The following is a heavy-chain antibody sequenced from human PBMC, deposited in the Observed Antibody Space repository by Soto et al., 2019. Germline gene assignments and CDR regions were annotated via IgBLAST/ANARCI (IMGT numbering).Heavy chain of an antibody. CDR1: GFTFSNAW. J-gene: IGHJ6*02. D-gene: IGHD3-10*01. Sequence: EVQLVESGGGLVKPGGSLRLSCAASGFTFSNAWMNWVRQAPGKGLEWVGRIKSKTDGGTTDYAAPVKGRFTISTDDSKNTLYLQMHSLKTEDTAVYYCTTRGINMVRGLYYYGMAVWGQGTTVTVSS. CDR3: TTRGINMVRGLYYYGMAV. CDR2: IKSKTDGGTT. V-gene: IGHV3-15*07.